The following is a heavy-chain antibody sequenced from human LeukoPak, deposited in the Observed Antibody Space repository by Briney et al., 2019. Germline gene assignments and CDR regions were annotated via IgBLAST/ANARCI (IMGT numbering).Heavy chain of an antibody. D-gene: IGHD2-2*01. CDR2: IYHSGST. CDR1: GGSISSGGYY. Sequence: SETLSLTCTVSGGSISSGGYYWSWIRQPPGKGLEWIGYIYHSGSTYYNPSLKSRVTISVDRSKNQVSLKLSSVTAADTAVYYCARDSYVCSSTSCNHWYFDLWGRGTLVTVSS. CDR3: ARDSYVCSSTSCNHWYFDL. J-gene: IGHJ2*01. V-gene: IGHV4-30-2*01.